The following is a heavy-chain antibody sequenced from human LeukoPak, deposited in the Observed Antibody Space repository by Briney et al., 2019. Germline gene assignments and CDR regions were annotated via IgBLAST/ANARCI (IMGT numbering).Heavy chain of an antibody. V-gene: IGHV1-8*01. D-gene: IGHD2-2*01. Sequence: ASVKVSCKASGYTFTSYGINWVRQATGQGLEWMGWMNPNSGNTGYAQKFQGRVTMTRNTSISTAYMELSSLRSEDTAVYYCARGSSYCSSTSCSNYYYMDVWGKGTTVTISS. CDR3: ARGSSYCSSTSCSNYYYMDV. CDR1: GYTFTSYG. CDR2: MNPNSGNT. J-gene: IGHJ6*03.